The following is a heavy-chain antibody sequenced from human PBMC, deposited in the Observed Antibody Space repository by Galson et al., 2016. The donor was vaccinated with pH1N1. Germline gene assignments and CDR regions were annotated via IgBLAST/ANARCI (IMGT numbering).Heavy chain of an antibody. CDR1: RFTFSNYW. Sequence: SLRLSCAASRFTFSNYWMTWVRQAPGKGLEWLSYISASSLSIYYADSVKGRFTISRDNAKKSLYLQMNSLRDDDTAMYYCARGGRLPTRPLEGDDSWGQGTLVTVSS. D-gene: IGHD3-3*01. CDR3: ARGGRLPTRPLEGDDS. J-gene: IGHJ4*02. CDR2: ISASSLSI. V-gene: IGHV3-48*02.